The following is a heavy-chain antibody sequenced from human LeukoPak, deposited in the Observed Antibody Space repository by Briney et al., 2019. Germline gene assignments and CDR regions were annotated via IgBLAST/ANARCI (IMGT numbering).Heavy chain of an antibody. J-gene: IGHJ6*03. Sequence: SETLSLTCTVSGGSISSGSYYWSWIRQPAGKGLEWIGRIYTSGSTNYSPSLKSRVTISVDTSKNQFSLRLSSVTAADTAVYYCAREVYYDFWSGYYPENYYYYYMDVWGKGTTVTVSS. V-gene: IGHV4-61*02. CDR3: AREVYYDFWSGYYPENYYYYYMDV. CDR2: IYTSGST. D-gene: IGHD3-3*01. CDR1: GGSISSGSYY.